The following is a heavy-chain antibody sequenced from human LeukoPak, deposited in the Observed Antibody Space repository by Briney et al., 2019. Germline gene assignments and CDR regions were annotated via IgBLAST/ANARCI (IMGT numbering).Heavy chain of an antibody. J-gene: IGHJ3*02. V-gene: IGHV3-15*01. D-gene: IGHD6-19*01. CDR2: VKSKINGETP. CDR1: GVTFRNAW. CDR3: TTENQYDIGWYGAFDI. Sequence: GGSLRLSCAPSGVTFRNAWMSLVRQAPGKGLEWVGRVKSKINGETPDYAAPVKGRFTISRDDSKNTLYLQMNSLKTEETALYECTTENQYDIGWYGAFDIWGQGTMVTVSS.